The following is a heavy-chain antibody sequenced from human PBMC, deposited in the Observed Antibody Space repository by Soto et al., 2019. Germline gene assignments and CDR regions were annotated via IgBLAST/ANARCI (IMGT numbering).Heavy chain of an antibody. CDR2: NTVYTGDT. Sequence: QVQLVQSGAEVKKPGASMKVSCKASGYTFTSHGISWVRQAPGQELEWMGWNTVYTGDTNYARKFQGIVSMTAASSTNTAYLVRRSLRSDDPAVYYWASDALGGPLLATIHFDQWGQGTLV. D-gene: IGHD5-12*01. CDR3: ASDALGGPLLATIHFDQ. V-gene: IGHV1-18*04. J-gene: IGHJ4*02. CDR1: GYTFTSHG.